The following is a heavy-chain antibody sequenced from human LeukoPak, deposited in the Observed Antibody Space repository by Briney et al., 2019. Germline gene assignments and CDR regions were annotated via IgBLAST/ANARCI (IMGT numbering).Heavy chain of an antibody. J-gene: IGHJ6*03. CDR1: GYTFTSYD. CDR2: MNPNSGNT. Sequence: RASVKVSCKASGYTFTSYDINWVRQATGQGLEWVGWMNPNSGNTGYAQKFQGRVTMTRNTSISTAYMELSSLRSEDTAVYYCATGVEGSKYYYYYYYYMDVWGKGTTVTVSS. V-gene: IGHV1-8*01. D-gene: IGHD2/OR15-2a*01. CDR3: ATGVEGSKYYYYYYYYMDV.